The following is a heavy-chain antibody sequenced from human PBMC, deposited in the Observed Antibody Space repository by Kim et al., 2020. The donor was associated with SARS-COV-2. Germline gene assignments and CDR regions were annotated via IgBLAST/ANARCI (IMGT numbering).Heavy chain of an antibody. J-gene: IGHJ4*02. Sequence: GGSLRLSCAASGFTFSSYWMTWVRQAPGKGLEFVAYIKQDGSEKYYEDSVKGRFTVSRDNAKNSLYLQMNSLRAEDTAVYYCVRLIDDWGQGSLVTVSS. V-gene: IGHV3-7*01. CDR3: VRLIDD. CDR1: GFTFSSYW. CDR2: IKQDGSEK.